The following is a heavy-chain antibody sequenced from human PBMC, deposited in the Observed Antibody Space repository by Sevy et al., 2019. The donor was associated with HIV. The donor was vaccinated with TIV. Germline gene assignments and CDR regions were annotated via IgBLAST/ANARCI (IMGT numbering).Heavy chain of an antibody. V-gene: IGHV3-23*01. CDR2: ISGSHGTP. CDR3: AKSEWGNIGFCTRSSCYPFDY. D-gene: IGHD2-2*01. J-gene: IGHJ4*02. Sequence: GGSLRLSCAASGFTFTSYAMSWVRQAPGKGLEWVSSISGSHGTPYYADSVKGRFTISRDNSKNTLYLQMSSLRAEDXXXYYCAKSEWGNIGFCTRSSCYPFDYWGQGTLVTVSS. CDR1: GFTFTSYA.